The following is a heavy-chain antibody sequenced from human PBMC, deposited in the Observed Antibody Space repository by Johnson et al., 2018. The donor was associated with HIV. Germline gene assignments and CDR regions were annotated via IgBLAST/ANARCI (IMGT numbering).Heavy chain of an antibody. D-gene: IGHD6-13*01. Sequence: QVQLVESGGGVVQPGRSLRLSCAASGFTFSSYGMHWVRQAQGKGLEWVAVISYDGSYKYYADSVKGRFTISRDNSKNTLYLQMNSLRAEDTAVYYCASLSSSLFGAFDIWGQGTMVTVSS. V-gene: IGHV3-30*03. CDR1: GFTFSSYG. CDR2: ISYDGSYK. CDR3: ASLSSSLFGAFDI. J-gene: IGHJ3*02.